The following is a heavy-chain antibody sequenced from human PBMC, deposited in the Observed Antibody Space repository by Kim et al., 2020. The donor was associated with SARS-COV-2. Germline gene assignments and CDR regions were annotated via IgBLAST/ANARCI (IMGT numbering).Heavy chain of an antibody. CDR1: GFSLSTSGVG. D-gene: IGHD3-3*01. Sequence: SGPTLVKPTQTLTLTCTFSGFSLSTSGVGVGWIRQPPGKALEWLALIYWDDDKRYSPSLKSRLTITKDTSKNQVVLTMTNMDPVDTATYYCAHLLHDFWSGNWFDPWGQGTLVTVSS. CDR2: IYWDDDK. CDR3: AHLLHDFWSGNWFDP. V-gene: IGHV2-5*02. J-gene: IGHJ5*02.